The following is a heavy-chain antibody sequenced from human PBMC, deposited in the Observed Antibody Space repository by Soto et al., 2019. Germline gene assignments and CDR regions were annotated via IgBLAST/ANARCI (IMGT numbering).Heavy chain of an antibody. CDR1: GYSVSSNIAA. D-gene: IGHD2-21*02. V-gene: IGHV6-1*01. J-gene: IGHJ4*02. Sequence: SQPLSLTCDISGYSVSSNIAACTWIRQSPSRGLEWLGRTYYRSKWYNDYAVSVKSRITINPDTSKNQFSLQLNSVTPEDTAVYYCARETNQLPVVTANPVVDYWGQGTRVTVSS. CDR2: TYYRSKWYN. CDR3: ARETNQLPVVTANPVVDY.